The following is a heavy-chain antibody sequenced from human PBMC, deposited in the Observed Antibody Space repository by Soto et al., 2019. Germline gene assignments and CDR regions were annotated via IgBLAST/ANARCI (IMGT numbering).Heavy chain of an antibody. CDR3: ANVGARYRSSRYRYSDS. D-gene: IGHD6-13*01. Sequence: EVQLLESGGGLVQPGGSLRLSCAASGFTFSSYAMSWVRQAPGKGLEWVSTISGSGGSTYYADSVKGRFTISRDNSKNTLYLQMNSLTAEDTAVYYCANVGARYRSSRYRYSDSRGQGTLVTVSS. CDR2: ISGSGGST. CDR1: GFTFSSYA. V-gene: IGHV3-23*01. J-gene: IGHJ1*01.